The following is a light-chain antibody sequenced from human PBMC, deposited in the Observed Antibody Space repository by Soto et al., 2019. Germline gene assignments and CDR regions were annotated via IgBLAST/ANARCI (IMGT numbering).Light chain of an antibody. CDR3: QQYEPRWT. V-gene: IGKV3-15*01. Sequence: EKVMTQSPATLSVSPGERATLSCRASQSVSSNIAWYQQKPGQAPMLLIYGASTRATGIPARFRGSGSGTEFTLTVRSLPSEDFGVYYCQQYEPRWTLGQATKVDIK. CDR2: GAS. J-gene: IGKJ1*01. CDR1: QSVSSN.